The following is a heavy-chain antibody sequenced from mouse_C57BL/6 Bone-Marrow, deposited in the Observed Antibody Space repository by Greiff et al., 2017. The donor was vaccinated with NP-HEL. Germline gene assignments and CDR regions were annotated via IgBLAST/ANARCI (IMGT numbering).Heavy chain of an antibody. J-gene: IGHJ1*03. CDR2: IYPGSGNT. CDR1: GYSFTSYY. D-gene: IGHD2-10*02. V-gene: IGHV1-66*01. Sequence: VQLQQSGPELVKPGASVKISCKASGYSFTSYYIHWVKQRPGQGLEWIGWIYPGSGNTKYNEKFKGKATLTADTSSSTAYMQLSSLTSEDSAVYYCAREYDPSYWYFDVWGTGTTVTVSS. CDR3: AREYDPSYWYFDV.